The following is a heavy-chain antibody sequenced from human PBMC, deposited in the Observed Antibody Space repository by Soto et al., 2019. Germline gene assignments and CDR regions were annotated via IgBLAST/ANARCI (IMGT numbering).Heavy chain of an antibody. CDR1: GYTFTGYY. Sequence: ASVKVSCKASGYTFTGYYMHWVRQAPGRGLEWMGWINPNSGGTNYAQKFQGWVTMTRDTSISTAYMELSRLRSDDTAVYYCARWAPLYYYDSSGYPPGYWGQGTLVTVSS. CDR2: INPNSGGT. J-gene: IGHJ4*02. D-gene: IGHD3-22*01. CDR3: ARWAPLYYYDSSGYPPGY. V-gene: IGHV1-2*04.